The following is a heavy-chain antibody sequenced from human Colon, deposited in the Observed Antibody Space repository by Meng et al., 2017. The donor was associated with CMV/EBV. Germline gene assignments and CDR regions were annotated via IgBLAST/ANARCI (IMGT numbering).Heavy chain of an antibody. J-gene: IGHJ4*02. CDR2: ISGSGGST. CDR3: AKGADFHDFWSGFAY. D-gene: IGHD3-3*01. CDR1: GFTFSSYA. V-gene: IGHV3-23*01. Sequence: GESLKISCAASGFTFSSYAMSWVRQAPGKGLEWVSAISGSGGSTYYADAVKGRFTISRDNSRNTLHLQINSLRADDTAVYYCAKGADFHDFWSGFAYWGQGAVVTVSS.